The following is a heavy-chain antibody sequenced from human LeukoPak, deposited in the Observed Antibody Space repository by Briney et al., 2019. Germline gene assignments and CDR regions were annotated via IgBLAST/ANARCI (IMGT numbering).Heavy chain of an antibody. V-gene: IGHV4-59*12. J-gene: IGHJ4*02. CDR2: IYYSGST. D-gene: IGHD6-19*01. Sequence: SETLSLTCTVSGGSISSYYWSWIRQPPGKGLEWIGYIYYSGSTNYNPSLKSRVTISVDTSKNQFSLKLSSVTAADTAVYYGVGGAVADQSDYWGQGTLVTVSS. CDR1: GGSISSYY. CDR3: VGGAVADQSDY.